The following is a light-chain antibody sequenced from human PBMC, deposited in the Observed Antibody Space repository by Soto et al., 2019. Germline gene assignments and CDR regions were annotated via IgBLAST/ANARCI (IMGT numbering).Light chain of an antibody. V-gene: IGLV2-18*01. J-gene: IGLJ3*02. CDR2: EVS. CDR1: SSDVGNYNR. CDR3: SLSTTSNTRV. Sequence: QSALTQPPSVSGSPGQSVTMSCTGPSSDVGNYNRVSWDQQPPGTAPKLLIYEVSNRPSVVPDRFSGSKSGNTASLTISGLQAEDEADYYCSLSTTSNTRVFGGGTKLTVL.